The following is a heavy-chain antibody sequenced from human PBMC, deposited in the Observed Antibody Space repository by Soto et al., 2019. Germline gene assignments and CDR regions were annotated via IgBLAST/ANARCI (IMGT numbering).Heavy chain of an antibody. D-gene: IGHD4-17*01. J-gene: IGHJ4*02. CDR3: AKSAPMDAGDKYYYDF. CDR1: GGTFSTFG. Sequence: QVQLVQSGTEVQKTGSSVKVSCKASGGTFSTFGISWVRQAPGQGLEWMGGIIPFFGTARYSQKFEDRITITADESTNTVYMDLRSLTSEDTAIYCCAKSAPMDAGDKYYYDFWGQGALVTVSS. V-gene: IGHV1-69*01. CDR2: IIPFFGTA.